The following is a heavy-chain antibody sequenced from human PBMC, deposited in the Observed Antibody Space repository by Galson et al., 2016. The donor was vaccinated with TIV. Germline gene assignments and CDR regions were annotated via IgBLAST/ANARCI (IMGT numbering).Heavy chain of an antibody. J-gene: IGHJ4*02. CDR3: ARSGDYGDY. Sequence: SVKVSCKASGYTFTSYDINWVRQVTGQGLEWMGWMNPNSGNTGYAQKCRGRVTMTRNTAVRTAYMELSSLRSEDTAVYYSARSGDYGDYWGQGTLVTVSS. CDR2: MNPNSGNT. CDR1: GYTFTSYD. V-gene: IGHV1-8*02. D-gene: IGHD4-17*01.